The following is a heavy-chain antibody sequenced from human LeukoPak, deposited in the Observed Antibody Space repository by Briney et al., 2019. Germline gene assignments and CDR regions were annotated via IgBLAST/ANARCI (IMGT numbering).Heavy chain of an antibody. CDR2: MNPNSGNT. CDR1: GYTFTSYD. D-gene: IGHD2-2*01. J-gene: IGHJ4*02. CDR3: ARGRGYCSSTSCYYFDY. Sequence: ASVKVSCKASGYTFTSYDINWVRQATGQGLEWMGWMNPNSGNTGYAQKFQGRVTMTRNTSISTAYMELSSLRSEDTAVYYCARGRGYCSSTSCYYFDYWAREPWSPSPQ. V-gene: IGHV1-8*01.